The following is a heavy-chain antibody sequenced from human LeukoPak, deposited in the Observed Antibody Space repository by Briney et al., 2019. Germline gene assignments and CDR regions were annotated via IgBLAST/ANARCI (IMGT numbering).Heavy chain of an antibody. J-gene: IGHJ4*02. V-gene: IGHV4-61*09. Sequence: SETLSLACTVSAVSISSGNFYWSWIRQSAGKGLEWIGHVYSTGNTKYNPSLKSRVTISADTSKNQFSLKLSSVTAADTAVYYCARAAGAVAGPGEMDYWGQGTLVTVSS. D-gene: IGHD6-19*01. CDR2: VYSTGNT. CDR1: AVSISSGNFY. CDR3: ARAAGAVAGPGEMDY.